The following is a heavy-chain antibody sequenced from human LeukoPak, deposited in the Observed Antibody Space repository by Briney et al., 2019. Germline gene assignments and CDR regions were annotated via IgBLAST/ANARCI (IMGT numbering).Heavy chain of an antibody. J-gene: IGHJ5*02. CDR3: ARDIASTMIATNWFDP. CDR1: GYTFTGYY. V-gene: IGHV1-2*02. CDR2: INPNSGGT. Sequence: ASVKVSCKASGYTFTGYYMHWVRQAPGQGLERMGWINPNSGGTNYAQKFQGRVTMTRDTSISTAYMELSRLRSDDTAVYYCARDIASTMIATNWFDPWGQGTLVTVSS. D-gene: IGHD3-22*01.